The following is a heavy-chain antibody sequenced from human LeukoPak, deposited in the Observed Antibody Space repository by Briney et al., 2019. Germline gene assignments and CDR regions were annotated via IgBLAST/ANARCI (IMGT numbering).Heavy chain of an antibody. J-gene: IGHJ4*02. Sequence: ASVKVSCKASGYTFTSYGISWVRQAPGQGLEWMGWISAYNGNTNYAQKLQGRVTMTTDTSTSTAYMELRSLRSDDTAVYYCARDSRLAKLSGGSCYWGQGTLVTVSS. CDR3: ARDSRLAKLSGGSCY. CDR1: GYTFTSYG. D-gene: IGHD2-15*01. V-gene: IGHV1-18*01. CDR2: ISAYNGNT.